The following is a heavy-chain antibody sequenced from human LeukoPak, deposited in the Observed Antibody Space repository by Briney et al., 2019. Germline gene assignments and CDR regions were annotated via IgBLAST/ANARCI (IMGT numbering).Heavy chain of an antibody. Sequence: SETLSLTCIVSGGSISGYYWSWIRQPPGKGLEWIGSIYYSGSTNYNPSLKSRVTISVDTSMNQFSLKLSSVTAADTAVYYCARDRGLVRSGDAFDIWGQGTMVTVSS. D-gene: IGHD6-19*01. J-gene: IGHJ3*02. V-gene: IGHV4-59*01. CDR1: GGSISGYY. CDR3: ARDRGLVRSGDAFDI. CDR2: IYYSGST.